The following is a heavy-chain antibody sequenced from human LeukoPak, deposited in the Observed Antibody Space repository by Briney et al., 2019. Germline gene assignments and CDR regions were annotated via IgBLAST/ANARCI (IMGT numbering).Heavy chain of an antibody. V-gene: IGHV4-59*01. CDR3: ARGSYPYYYYMDV. CDR1: GGSICSYY. Sequence: SETLSLTCSVSGGSICSYYWSWIRQPPGKGLEWIGYIYYSGSTNYNPSLKSRVTISVDTSKNQFSLKLNSVTAADTAVYYCARGSYPYYYYMDVWGKGTTVTVSS. CDR2: IYYSGST. J-gene: IGHJ6*03.